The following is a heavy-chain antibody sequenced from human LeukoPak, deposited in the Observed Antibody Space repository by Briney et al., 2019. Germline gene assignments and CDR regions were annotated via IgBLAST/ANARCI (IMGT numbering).Heavy chain of an antibody. Sequence: PRGTLRLSCAAPGFTSTRYSMSWVRQAPGKGLERVSPICGRGGRTYYGDYVKGRFTSSRNNSKNTLYLQMNSLRAEDTAVYSCATPLPHGSDPSLYYYYMDDWGKGTTVTISS. CDR2: ICGRGGRT. CDR3: ATPLPHGSDPSLYYYYMDD. CDR1: GFTSTRYS. V-gene: IGHV3-23*01. D-gene: IGHD3-10*01. J-gene: IGHJ6*03.